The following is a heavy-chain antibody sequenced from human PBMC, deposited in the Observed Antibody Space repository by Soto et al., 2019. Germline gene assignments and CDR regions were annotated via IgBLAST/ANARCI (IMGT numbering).Heavy chain of an antibody. Sequence: SETLSLTCTVSGGSISSGGYSWSWIRQPPGKGLEWIGYMYHSGSTYYNPSLKSRVTISVDRSRNQFSLKLSSVTVADTAVYYCAAEPLGFRYYYGMDVWGQGTTVTVSS. CDR1: GGSISSGGYS. D-gene: IGHD3-10*01. J-gene: IGHJ6*02. CDR3: AAEPLGFRYYYGMDV. V-gene: IGHV4-30-2*01. CDR2: MYHSGST.